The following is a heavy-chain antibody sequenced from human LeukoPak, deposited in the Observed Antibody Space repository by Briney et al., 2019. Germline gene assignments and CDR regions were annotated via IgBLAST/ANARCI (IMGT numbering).Heavy chain of an antibody. CDR2: IYHSGST. Sequence: GSLRLSCVASGFTFNTYAMTWVRQASGKGLEWIGEIYHSGSTNYNPSLKSRVTISVDKSKNQFSLKLSSVTAADTAVYYCARLDYDFTSGFDYWGQGTLVTVSS. V-gene: IGHV4-4*02. D-gene: IGHD3-3*01. J-gene: IGHJ4*02. CDR3: ARLDYDFTSGFDY. CDR1: GFTFNTYA.